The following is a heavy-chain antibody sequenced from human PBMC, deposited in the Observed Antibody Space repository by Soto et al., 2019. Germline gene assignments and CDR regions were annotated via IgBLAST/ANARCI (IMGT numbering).Heavy chain of an antibody. J-gene: IGHJ4*02. CDR2: LSGSGGTT. V-gene: IGHV3-23*01. D-gene: IGHD3-10*01. CDR1: GFTFSTYA. Sequence: GGSLRLSCSTSGFTFSTYAMNWVRQAPGKGLEWVSALSGSGGTTYYADSVRGRFTISRDNSKNTLFLQMSSLRAEDTALYYCAKQRAGYGSGSDTFYFDFWGQGTLVTVSS. CDR3: AKQRAGYGSGSDTFYFDF.